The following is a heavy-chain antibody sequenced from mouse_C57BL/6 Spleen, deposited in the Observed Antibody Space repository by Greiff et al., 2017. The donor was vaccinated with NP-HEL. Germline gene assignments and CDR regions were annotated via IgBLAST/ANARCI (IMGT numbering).Heavy chain of an antibody. J-gene: IGHJ4*01. CDR2: IHPNSGST. D-gene: IGHD2-2*01. CDR1: GYTFTSYW. V-gene: IGHV1-64*01. Sequence: VQLQQPGAELVKPGASVKLSCTASGYTFTSYWMHWVKQRPGQGLEWIGMIHPNSGSTNYNEKFKSKATLTVDKSSSTAYMQLSSLTSEDAAVYYCARGLMVTTSYYAMDYWGQGTSVTVSS. CDR3: ARGLMVTTSYYAMDY.